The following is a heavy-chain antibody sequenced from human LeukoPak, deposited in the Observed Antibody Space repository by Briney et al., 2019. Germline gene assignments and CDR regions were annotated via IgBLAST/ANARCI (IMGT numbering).Heavy chain of an antibody. CDR2: IDYSGST. Sequence: DPSETLSLTCTVSGGSISSSIYYWGWIRQPPGKGLEWIGSIDYSGSTFYNPSLKSRVTISVDTSKNQFSLKLSSVTAADTAVYYCARVSCCYRTDYWGQGTLVTVSS. J-gene: IGHJ4*02. CDR3: ARVSCCYRTDY. CDR1: GGSISSSIYY. D-gene: IGHD2-2*02. V-gene: IGHV4-39*01.